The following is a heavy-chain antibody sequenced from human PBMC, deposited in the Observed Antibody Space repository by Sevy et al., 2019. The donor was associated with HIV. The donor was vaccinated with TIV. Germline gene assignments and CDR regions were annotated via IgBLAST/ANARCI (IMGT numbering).Heavy chain of an antibody. CDR2: MKQDGSEK. J-gene: IGHJ5*02. CDR1: GFTFSAYW. Sequence: GGSLRLSCAASGFTFSAYWMSWVRQAPGKGLEWVATMKQDGSEKYYVDSVKGRLTISRDNAKNSLYLQVNSLRAEDTAGYYCVRGGVGGFSYSLDTWGQGTLVTVSS. V-gene: IGHV3-7*04. CDR3: VRGGVGGFSYSLDT. D-gene: IGHD5-18*01.